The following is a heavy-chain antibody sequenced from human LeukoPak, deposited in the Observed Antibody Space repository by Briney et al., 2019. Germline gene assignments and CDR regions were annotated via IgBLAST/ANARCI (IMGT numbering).Heavy chain of an antibody. V-gene: IGHV4-34*01. D-gene: IGHD3-16*02. CDR2: INRSGST. CDR3: ARGVYDYVWGSYRHDAFDI. CDR1: GGSFSGYY. Sequence: SETLSLTCAVYGGSFSGYYWSWIRQPPGKGLEWIGEINRSGSTNYNPSLKSRVTISVDTSKNQFSLKLSSVTAADTAVYYCARGVYDYVWGSYRHDAFDIWGQGTMVTVSS. J-gene: IGHJ3*02.